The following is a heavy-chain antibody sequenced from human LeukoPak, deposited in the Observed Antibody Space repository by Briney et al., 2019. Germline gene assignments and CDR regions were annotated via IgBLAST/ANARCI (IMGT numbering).Heavy chain of an antibody. J-gene: IGHJ4*02. D-gene: IGHD6-19*01. Sequence: GGSLRLSCAASGFTVSSNYMSRVRQAPGKGLEWVSVIYSGGTTYYADSVKGRFTISRDNSKNTLYLQMNSLRAEDTAVYYCASSSPAVHSSGWYPLDYWGQGTLVTVSS. CDR2: IYSGGTT. V-gene: IGHV3-53*01. CDR1: GFTVSSNY. CDR3: ASSSPAVHSSGWYPLDY.